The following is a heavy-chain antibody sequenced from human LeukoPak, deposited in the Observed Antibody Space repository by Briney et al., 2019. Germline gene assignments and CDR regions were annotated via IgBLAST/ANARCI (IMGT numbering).Heavy chain of an antibody. D-gene: IGHD2-2*01. J-gene: IGHJ3*02. Sequence: SETLSLTCTVSGGSISSGGYYWSWIRQHPGKGLEWIVYIYYSGSTYYNPSLKSRVTISVDTSNNQFSLKLSSVTAADTAVYYCASGGIVVVPADAPDAFDIWGQGTMVTVSS. CDR3: ASGGIVVVPADAPDAFDI. V-gene: IGHV4-31*03. CDR1: GGSISSGGYY. CDR2: IYYSGST.